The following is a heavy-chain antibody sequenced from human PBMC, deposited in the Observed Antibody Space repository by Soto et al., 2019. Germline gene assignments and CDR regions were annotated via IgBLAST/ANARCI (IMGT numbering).Heavy chain of an antibody. D-gene: IGHD3-3*01. Sequence: SETLSLTCTVSGGSISSYYWSWIRQPPGKGLEWIGYIYYSGSTNYNPSLKSRVTISVDTSKNQFSLKLSSVTAAATAVYYCASGVLRFLPYYMDVWGKGPTVTVSS. CDR1: GGSISSYY. CDR2: IYYSGST. V-gene: IGHV4-59*01. CDR3: ASGVLRFLPYYMDV. J-gene: IGHJ6*03.